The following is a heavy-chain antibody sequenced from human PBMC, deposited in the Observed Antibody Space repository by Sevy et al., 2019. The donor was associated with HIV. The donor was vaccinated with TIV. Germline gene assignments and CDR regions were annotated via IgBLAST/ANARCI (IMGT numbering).Heavy chain of an antibody. CDR1: GYNFTPYW. J-gene: IGHJ4*02. V-gene: IGHV5-51*01. CDR3: ARQGDSDGFDY. Sequence: GESLKISCKGSGYNFTPYWIGWVRQMPGKGLEWMGITLPSDSDTGYSPSFQGQVTISVDKSINTAYLQWNSLKASDTAIYYWARQGDSDGFDYWGQGTLVTVSS. D-gene: IGHD2-21*02. CDR2: TLPSDSDT.